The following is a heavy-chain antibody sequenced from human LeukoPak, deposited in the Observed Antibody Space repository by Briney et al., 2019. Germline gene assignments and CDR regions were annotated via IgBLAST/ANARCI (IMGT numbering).Heavy chain of an antibody. CDR3: AKEGKDIVVVPAAPGPWFDP. Sequence: GGTLRLSCAASGFTFSSYGMSWVRQAPGKGLEWVSAISGSGSSTYYADSVKGRFTISRDNSKNTLYLQMNSLRAEDTAVYYCAKEGKDIVVVPAAPGPWFDPWGQGTLVTVSS. CDR1: GFTFSSYG. CDR2: ISGSGSST. V-gene: IGHV3-23*01. J-gene: IGHJ5*02. D-gene: IGHD2-2*01.